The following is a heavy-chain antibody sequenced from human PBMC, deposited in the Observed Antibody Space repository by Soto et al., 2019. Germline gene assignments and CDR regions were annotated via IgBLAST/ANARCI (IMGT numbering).Heavy chain of an antibody. D-gene: IGHD2-2*01. CDR3: AREAPAASDAFDV. CDR2: IYYNGNP. J-gene: IGHJ3*01. CDR1: GGSINRGGYY. Sequence: QVQLQESGPGLVKPSQTLPLTCSVSGGSINRGGYYWSWIRQHPGKGLEWIGYIYYNGNPYYNPSLKSRVNISIDTSTNQFSLKLTSVTAADTAVYYCAREAPAASDAFDVWGQGTMVTVSS. V-gene: IGHV4-31*03.